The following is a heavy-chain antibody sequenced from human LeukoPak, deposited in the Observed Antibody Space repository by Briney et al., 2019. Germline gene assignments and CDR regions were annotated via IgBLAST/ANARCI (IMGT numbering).Heavy chain of an antibody. CDR2: IKQDGSEK. CDR3: VRGSGGYDPLDFDS. Sequence: GGSLRLSCAASGFTFSSYWMSWVRQAPGKGLEWVANIKQDGSEKYYVDSVKGRFTISRDNAKNSLYLQMNSLRAEDTAVYHCVRGSGGYDPLDFDSWGQGTLVTVFS. J-gene: IGHJ4*02. CDR1: GFTFSSYW. D-gene: IGHD5-12*01. V-gene: IGHV3-7*01.